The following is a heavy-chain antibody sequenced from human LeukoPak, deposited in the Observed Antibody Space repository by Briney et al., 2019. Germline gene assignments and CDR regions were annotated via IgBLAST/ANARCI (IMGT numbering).Heavy chain of an antibody. J-gene: IGHJ4*02. CDR1: GGSISTSSYY. CDR2: IYFSGST. CDR3: ARLDRHTAMVVSGKFFDY. D-gene: IGHD5-18*01. V-gene: IGHV4-39*01. Sequence: SETLSLTCTVSGGSISTSSYYWGWIRQPPGKGLEWIGSIYFSGSTYYNPSLKSRLTISVDTSKNQFSLKLSSVTAADTAVYYCARLDRHTAMVVSGKFFDYWGQGTLVTVSS.